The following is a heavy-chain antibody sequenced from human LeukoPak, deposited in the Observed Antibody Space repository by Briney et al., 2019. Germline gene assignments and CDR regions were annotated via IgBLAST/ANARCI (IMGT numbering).Heavy chain of an antibody. D-gene: IGHD6-13*01. Sequence: SETLSLTCTVSGGSISSYYWSWIRQPPGKGLEWIGYIYYSGSTNHNPSLKSRVTISVDTSENQFSLKLSSVTAADTAVYYCARHVGLVQQLVPDAFDIWGQGTMVTVSS. J-gene: IGHJ3*02. CDR1: GGSISSYY. CDR2: IYYSGST. CDR3: ARHVGLVQQLVPDAFDI. V-gene: IGHV4-59*08.